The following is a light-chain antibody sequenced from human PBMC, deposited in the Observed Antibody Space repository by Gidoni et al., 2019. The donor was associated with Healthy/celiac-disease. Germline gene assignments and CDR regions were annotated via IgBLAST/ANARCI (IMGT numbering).Light chain of an antibody. CDR1: QSVSSSY. Sequence: EIVLTQSPGTLSLSPGERATLSCRASQSVSSSYLAWYQQKPGQAPRLFIYGASRRATGIPDRFSGSGSGTDFTLTISRLEPEDFAVYYCQQSLTFGGGTKVEIK. J-gene: IGKJ4*01. CDR2: GAS. CDR3: QQSLT. V-gene: IGKV3-20*01.